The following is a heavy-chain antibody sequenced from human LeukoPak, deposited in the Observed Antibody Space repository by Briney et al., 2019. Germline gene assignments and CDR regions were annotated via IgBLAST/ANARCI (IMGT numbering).Heavy chain of an antibody. CDR1: GFTFSSYS. CDR3: ARTYDFWSGYSYYFDY. CDR2: ISSSSSYI. J-gene: IGHJ4*01. Sequence: GGSLRLSCAASGFTFSSYSMNWVRQAPGKGLEWVSSISSSSSYIYYADSVKGRFTISRDNAKNSLYLKMNSLRAEDTAVYYCARTYDFWSGYSYYFDYWGQEPWSPSPQ. V-gene: IGHV3-21*01. D-gene: IGHD3-3*01.